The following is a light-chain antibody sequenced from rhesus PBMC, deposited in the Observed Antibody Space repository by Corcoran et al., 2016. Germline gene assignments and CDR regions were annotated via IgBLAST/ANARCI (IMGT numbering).Light chain of an antibody. J-gene: IGKJ2*01. V-gene: IGKV3-40*03. CDR3: QQYNDLLPYS. CDR1: ESVGSY. CDR2: SAY. Sequence: ELVMTQSPATLSLSPGETATLSCRASESVGSYLAWYQQKPGQAPNLLVHSAYFRATGIPDRFSGSGARTEFTLTISILEPEDVGVYHCQQYNDLLPYSFGQGTKVEIK.